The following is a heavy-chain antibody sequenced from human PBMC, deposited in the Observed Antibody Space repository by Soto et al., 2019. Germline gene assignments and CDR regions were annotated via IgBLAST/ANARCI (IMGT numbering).Heavy chain of an antibody. J-gene: IGHJ4*02. D-gene: IGHD6-19*01. Sequence: SLRLSCAASGFTFSSFPMHWVRQAPGKGLERVALISYDGSNKYYTDSVKGRFTISRDNSKNTLYLQMNSLRAEDTALYYCAREGGVSGWYWGGDYWGQGTPVTVSS. V-gene: IGHV3-30-3*01. CDR3: AREGGVSGWYWGGDY. CDR1: GFTFSSFP. CDR2: ISYDGSNK.